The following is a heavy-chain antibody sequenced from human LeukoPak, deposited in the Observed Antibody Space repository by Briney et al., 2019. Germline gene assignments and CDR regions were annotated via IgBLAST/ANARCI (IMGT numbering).Heavy chain of an antibody. D-gene: IGHD1-7*01. Sequence: ASVKVSCKASGYTFTSYAMNWVRQAPGQGLEWMGWINTNTENPTYAQGFTGRFVFSLDTSVSTAYLQISSLKAEDTAVYYCARVRTGTTRGAFDIWGQGTMVTVFS. CDR1: GYTFTSYA. CDR3: ARVRTGTTRGAFDI. CDR2: INTNTENP. J-gene: IGHJ3*02. V-gene: IGHV7-4-1*02.